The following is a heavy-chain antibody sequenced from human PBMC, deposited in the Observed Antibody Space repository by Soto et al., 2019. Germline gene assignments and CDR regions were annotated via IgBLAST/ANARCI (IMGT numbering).Heavy chain of an antibody. CDR1: GYTFTSYD. CDR3: EREKMGPKHSGMDV. V-gene: IGHV1-8*01. CDR2: LNPNSGNT. Sequence: ASVKVSCKASGYTFTSYDINWVRQATGKGLEWMGWLNPNSGNTDYAQKFQGWVTVTSDTSISPAYMELSRLRSDDPAVYYCEREKMGPKHSGMDVWGQGTTVTVSS. J-gene: IGHJ6*02.